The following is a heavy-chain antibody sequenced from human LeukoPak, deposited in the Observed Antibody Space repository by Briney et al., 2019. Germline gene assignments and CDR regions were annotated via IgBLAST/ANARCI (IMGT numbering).Heavy chain of an antibody. CDR1: GGSFSGYY. CDR3: ARPQRRGGRDNFDY. CDR2: IYHSGDT. D-gene: IGHD1-1*01. V-gene: IGHV4-34*01. J-gene: IGHJ4*02. Sequence: SETLSLTCAVYGGSFSGYYWSWIPQPPGKGLEWIGEIYHSGDTNYNPSLKSRVAISVDTSKKQFSLKLSSVTAADTAVYYCARPQRRGGRDNFDYWGQGTLVTVSS.